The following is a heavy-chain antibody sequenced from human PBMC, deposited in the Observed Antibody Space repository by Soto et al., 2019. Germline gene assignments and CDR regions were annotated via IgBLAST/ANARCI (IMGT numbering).Heavy chain of an antibody. V-gene: IGHV1-18*01. CDR2: ISGYNGNT. CDR1: GYNFSSYG. J-gene: IGHJ3*02. D-gene: IGHD6-6*01. CDR3: ARDARPRAFRNAFDI. Sequence: QVQLVQSGAEVKKPGASAKVSCKASGYNFSSYGVSWVRQAPGQGLEWMGWISGYNGNTNYAQKFQGRVTMTTDTSTTTAYMELRSLRSDDTAVYYCARDARPRAFRNAFDIWGQGTMVTVSS.